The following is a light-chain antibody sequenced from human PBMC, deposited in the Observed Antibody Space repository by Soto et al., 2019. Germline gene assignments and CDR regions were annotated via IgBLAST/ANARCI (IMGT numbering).Light chain of an antibody. CDR3: QQYYTYSGT. CDR1: QTIHTW. J-gene: IGKJ1*01. Sequence: DIQMTQSPSTLSASVGDRVTITCRASQTIHTWLAWYQQKPGQAPKLLIHMASTLQSGVPSRFSGSGSGTEFTLTIHSLQPDDSSAYYCQQYYTYSGTFGQGTNVEVK. CDR2: MAS. V-gene: IGKV1-5*03.